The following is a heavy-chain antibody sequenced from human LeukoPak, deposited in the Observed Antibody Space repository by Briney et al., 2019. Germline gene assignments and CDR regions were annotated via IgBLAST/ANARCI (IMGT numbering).Heavy chain of an antibody. J-gene: IGHJ5*02. D-gene: IGHD3-9*01. CDR1: GGSISSYY. CDR2: IYYSGST. Sequence: SETLSLTCTVSGGSISSYYWSWIRQPPGERLEWIGYIYYSGSTNYNPSLKSRVTISVDTSKNQFSLKLSSVTAADTAVYYCARGGYDILTGYFWFDPWGQGTLVTVSS. CDR3: ARGGYDILTGYFWFDP. V-gene: IGHV4-59*01.